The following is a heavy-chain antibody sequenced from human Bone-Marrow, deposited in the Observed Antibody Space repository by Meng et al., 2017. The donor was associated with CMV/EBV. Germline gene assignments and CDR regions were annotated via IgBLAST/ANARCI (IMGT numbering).Heavy chain of an antibody. CDR1: GFTFTSAYY. J-gene: IGHJ4*02. CDR2: INANTGGT. CDR3: ARSMAASIPSDF. D-gene: IGHD6-13*01. Sequence: ASVKVSCKASGFTFTSAYYMHWVRQAPGQGLEWMGWINANTGGTNYAQKFQGRVTMTRDTSLSTAYMELSSLRFDDAAVYYCARSMAASIPSDFWGQGTVVTVSS. V-gene: IGHV1-2*02.